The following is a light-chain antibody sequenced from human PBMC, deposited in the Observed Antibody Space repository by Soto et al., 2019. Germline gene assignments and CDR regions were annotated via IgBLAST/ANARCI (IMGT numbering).Light chain of an antibody. J-gene: IGKJ1*01. Sequence: ERVLMQSAGTLALSPGGIATLSGRASQSVSSNPLAWYPQQPGRAPRLLIHNASTRATGIQARFSGSGSGTRFTISICGPGTQDAPVYYCLQYAGQPTWTGRQGTK. V-gene: IGKV3-20*01. CDR3: LQYAGQPTWT. CDR1: QSVSSNP. CDR2: NAS.